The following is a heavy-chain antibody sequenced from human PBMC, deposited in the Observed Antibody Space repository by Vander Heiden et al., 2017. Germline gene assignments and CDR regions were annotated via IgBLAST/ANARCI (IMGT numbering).Heavy chain of an antibody. D-gene: IGHD3-22*01. V-gene: IGHV2-5*01. CDR3: AHSVVTRWLDY. J-gene: IGHJ4*02. Sequence: QITLKESGPTLVKPTQPLTLTCTFSGLSLSTSGVGVGWIRQPPGKPVGGFALIYGNDDKRYSQSLRSRLTITKDTTKDQVVLTMTNMDPVDTATYSCAHSVVTRWLDYWGQGTLITVSS. CDR1: GLSLSTSGVG. CDR2: IYGNDDK.